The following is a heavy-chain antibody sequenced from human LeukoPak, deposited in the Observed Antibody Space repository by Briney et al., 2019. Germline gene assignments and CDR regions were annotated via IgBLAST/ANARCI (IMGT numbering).Heavy chain of an antibody. D-gene: IGHD6-13*01. CDR2: IWYDGSNK. J-gene: IGHJ4*02. Sequence: GGSLRLSCAASGFTFSSYGMHWVRQAPGKGLEWVAVIWYDGSNKYYADSVKGRFTISRDNSKNTLYLQMNSLRAEDTAVYYCARAPRRSSWLDYWGQGTLVTVSS. V-gene: IGHV3-33*08. CDR3: ARAPRRSSWLDY. CDR1: GFTFSSYG.